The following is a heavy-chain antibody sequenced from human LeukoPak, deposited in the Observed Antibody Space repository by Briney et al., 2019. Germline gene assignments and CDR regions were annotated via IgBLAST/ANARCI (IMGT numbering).Heavy chain of an antibody. V-gene: IGHV5-51*01. Sequence: GESLKISCKASGYTFTDYWIAWVRQMPGKGLELMGIVYPDDSDTRYSPSFQGQVTISADESINTAYLQWSGLKASDTAIYYCARRDGYNHVDYWGQGTLVTVSS. CDR1: GYTFTDYW. CDR3: ARRDGYNHVDY. D-gene: IGHD5-24*01. CDR2: VYPDDSDT. J-gene: IGHJ4*02.